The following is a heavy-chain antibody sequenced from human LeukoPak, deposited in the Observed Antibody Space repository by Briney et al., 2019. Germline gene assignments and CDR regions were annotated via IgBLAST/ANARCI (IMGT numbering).Heavy chain of an antibody. J-gene: IGHJ6*02. CDR3: ATCSTSLYGDYYYGMDV. Sequence: SETLSLTCTVSGGSISSGGYYWSWIRQHPGKGLEWIGYIYYSGSTYYNPSLKSRVTISVDTSKNQFSLKLSSVTAADTAVYYCATCSTSLYGDYYYGMDVWGQGTTVTVSS. CDR2: IYYSGST. V-gene: IGHV4-31*03. D-gene: IGHD2-2*01. CDR1: GGSISSGGYY.